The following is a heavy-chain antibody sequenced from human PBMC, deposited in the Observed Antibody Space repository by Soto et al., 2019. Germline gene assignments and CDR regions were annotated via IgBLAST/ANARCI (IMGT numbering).Heavy chain of an antibody. Sequence: PSETLSLTCTVSGGSISSYYWSWIRQPAGKGLEWIGRIYTSESTNYNPSLKSRVTMSVDTSKNQFSLKLSSVTAADTAVYYCARHLPRTYDILTGYYQYYYYYGMDVWGQGTTVTVSS. CDR2: IYTSEST. V-gene: IGHV4-4*07. CDR1: GGSISSYY. D-gene: IGHD3-9*01. J-gene: IGHJ6*02. CDR3: ARHLPRTYDILTGYYQYYYYYGMDV.